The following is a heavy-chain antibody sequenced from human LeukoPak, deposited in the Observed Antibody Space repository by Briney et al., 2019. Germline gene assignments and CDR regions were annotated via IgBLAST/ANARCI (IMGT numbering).Heavy chain of an antibody. CDR2: IYSGGST. CDR3: AREMVGIDYYFDY. D-gene: IGHD2-21*01. J-gene: IGHJ4*02. CDR1: GFTVSSNY. V-gene: IGHV3-53*04. Sequence: GGSLRLSCAASGFTVSSNYMSWVRQAPGKGLEWVSVIYSGGSTYYADSVKGRFTISRRNSKNTLYLQMNSLRAEDTAVYYCAREMVGIDYYFDYWGQGTLVTVSS.